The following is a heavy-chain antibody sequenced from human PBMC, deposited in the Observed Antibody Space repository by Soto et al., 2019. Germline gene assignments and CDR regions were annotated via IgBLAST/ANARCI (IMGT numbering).Heavy chain of an antibody. D-gene: IGHD2-15*01. J-gene: IGHJ6*02. V-gene: IGHV1-69*13. Sequence: SVKVSCKASGGTFSSYAISWVRQAPGQGLEWMGGIIPIFGTANYAQKFQGRVTITADESTSTAYMELSSLRSEDTAVYYCARDPVVVVAARYGMDVWGQGTTVTVSS. CDR3: ARDPVVVVAARYGMDV. CDR2: IIPIFGTA. CDR1: GGTFSSYA.